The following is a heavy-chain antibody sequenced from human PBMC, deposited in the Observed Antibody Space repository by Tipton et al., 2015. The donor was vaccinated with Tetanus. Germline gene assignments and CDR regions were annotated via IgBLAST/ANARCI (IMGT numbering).Heavy chain of an antibody. D-gene: IGHD5-18*01. CDR3: ARHLTYTYTSRYFDY. V-gene: IGHV4-39*01. CDR2: IYYSGST. J-gene: IGHJ4*02. Sequence: TLSLTCTVSGDSLYRSSHYWSWIRQHPGKGLEWIGYIYYSGSTSYSPSLKSRVTMSVDTSRNQFSLNLTSVTAADTAVYYCARHLTYTYTSRYFDYWGLGTLVTVSS. CDR1: GDSLYRSSHY.